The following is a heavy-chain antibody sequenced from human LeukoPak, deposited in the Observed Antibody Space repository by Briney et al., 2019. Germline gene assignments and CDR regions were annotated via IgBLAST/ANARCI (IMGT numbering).Heavy chain of an antibody. CDR2: LSDSGST. D-gene: IGHD1-1*01. V-gene: IGHV4-38-2*01. Sequence: SETLSLTCAVSGYSIRSGHYWGWIRQTPGKGLEWIGSLSDSGSTYYNPSLKSRVTISVDTSKNHFSLRLGSVTAADTAVYYCAISVPAFDYWGQGTLVTVSS. CDR3: AISVPAFDY. CDR1: GYSIRSGHY. J-gene: IGHJ4*02.